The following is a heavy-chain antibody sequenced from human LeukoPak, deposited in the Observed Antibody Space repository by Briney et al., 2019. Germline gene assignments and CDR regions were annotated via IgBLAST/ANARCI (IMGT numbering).Heavy chain of an antibody. CDR3: ARDRDYYDSSGYYSTPTVDY. D-gene: IGHD3-22*01. CDR2: ISSSSSKK. J-gene: IGHJ4*02. V-gene: IGHV3-48*04. CDR1: GFTFSSYS. Sequence: TGGSLRLSCAASGFTFSSYSMNWVRQAPGKGLEWVSYISSSSSKKYYPDSVKGRFTIYRDNAKNSLYLQMNSLRAEDTAVYYCARDRDYYDSSGYYSTPTVDYWGQGTLVTVSS.